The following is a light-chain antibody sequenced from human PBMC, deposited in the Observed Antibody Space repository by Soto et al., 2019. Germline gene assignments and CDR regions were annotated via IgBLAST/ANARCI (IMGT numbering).Light chain of an antibody. V-gene: IGKV3-20*01. CDR1: QSVSSSY. CDR2: GAS. J-gene: IGKJ1*01. CDR3: QSYGSSRT. Sequence: IVLTPSPGTLSLSPVERATLSCRASQSVSSSYLAWYQQKPGQAPRLLIYGASSRATGIPDRFSGSGSGTDFTLSISRLEPEDFAVYYCQSYGSSRTFGHGTKVDIK.